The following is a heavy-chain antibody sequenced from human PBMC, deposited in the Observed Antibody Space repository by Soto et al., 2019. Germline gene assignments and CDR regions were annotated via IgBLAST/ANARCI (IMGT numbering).Heavy chain of an antibody. CDR1: GGSISSGXYF. J-gene: IGHJ6*02. V-gene: IGHV4-31*03. D-gene: IGHD6-6*01. CDR2: IYYSGST. CDR3: AREGAAPYYYYGMDV. Sequence: QVQLQESGPGLVKPSQTXSLTXXVSGGSISSGXYFWSWIRQHPGKGLEWIGFIYYSGSTYYNPSLKSRVTISVDTSKNQFSLKLSSVTAADTAVYYCAREGAAPYYYYGMDVWGQGTTVTVSS.